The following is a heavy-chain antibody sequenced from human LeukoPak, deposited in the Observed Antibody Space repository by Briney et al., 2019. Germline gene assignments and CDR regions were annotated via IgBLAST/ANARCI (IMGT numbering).Heavy chain of an antibody. CDR2: IIPTFGTA. CDR3: ARGPYYDSSGYYFPFDY. Sequence: SVKVSCKASGGTFSSYAISWVRQAPGQGLEWMGRIIPTFGTANYAQKFQGRVTITTDESTSTAYMELSSLRSEDTAVYYCARGPYYDSSGYYFPFDYWGQGTLVTVSS. CDR1: GGTFSSYA. V-gene: IGHV1-69*05. J-gene: IGHJ4*02. D-gene: IGHD3-22*01.